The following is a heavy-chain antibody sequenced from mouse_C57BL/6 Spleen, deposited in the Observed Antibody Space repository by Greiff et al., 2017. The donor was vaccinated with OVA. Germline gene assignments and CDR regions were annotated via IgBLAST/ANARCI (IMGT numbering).Heavy chain of an antibody. Sequence: EVQRVESGGGLVKPGGSLKLSCAASGFTFSDYGMHWVRQAPEKGLEWVAYISSGSSTIYYADTVKGRFTISRDNAKNTLCLQMTSLRSEDTAMYYCARRWLLPYYFDYWGQGTTLTVSS. CDR1: GFTFSDYG. V-gene: IGHV5-17*01. J-gene: IGHJ2*01. CDR2: ISSGSSTI. CDR3: ARRWLLPYYFDY. D-gene: IGHD2-3*01.